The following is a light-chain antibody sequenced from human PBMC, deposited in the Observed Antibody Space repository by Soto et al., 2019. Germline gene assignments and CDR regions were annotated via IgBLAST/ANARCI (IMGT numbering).Light chain of an antibody. CDR1: SSDVGTYNL. Sequence: QSALTQPPSVSGSPGQSITISCTVTSSDVGTYNLVSWHQHHPGKAPKLLIYEVYKRSSGVSNRFSASKSGNTASLTISGLQAEDEADYYCCSYAGSDTFLFGGGTKLTVL. CDR2: EVY. J-gene: IGLJ3*02. CDR3: CSYAGSDTFL. V-gene: IGLV2-23*02.